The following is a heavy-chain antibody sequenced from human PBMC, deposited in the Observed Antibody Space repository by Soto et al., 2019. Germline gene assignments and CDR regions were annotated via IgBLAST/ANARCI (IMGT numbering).Heavy chain of an antibody. V-gene: IGHV4-30-4*01. CDR2: IYYSGST. CDR3: ARTGVDYDFWSGYYRPTYFDY. Sequence: PWETLSLTCTVSGGSISSGDYYWSWIRQPPGKGLEWIGYIYYSGSTYYNPSLKSRVTISVDTSKNQFSLKLSSVTAADTAVYYCARTGVDYDFWSGYYRPTYFDYWGQGTLVTVSS. D-gene: IGHD3-3*01. CDR1: GGSISSGDYY. J-gene: IGHJ4*02.